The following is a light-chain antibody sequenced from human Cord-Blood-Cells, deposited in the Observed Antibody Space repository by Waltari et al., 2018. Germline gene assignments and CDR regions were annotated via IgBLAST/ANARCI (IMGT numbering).Light chain of an antibody. CDR3: CSYAGSSTLV. V-gene: IGLV2-23*02. CDR2: EVS. Sequence: SALTQPPSMSASPGQSITISCPGSSSYVGSYNLVSWYQQHPGKAPKLMIYEVSKRPSGVSNRFSGSKSGNTASLTISGLQAEDEADYYCCSYAGSSTLVFGGGTKLTVL. CDR1: SSYVGSYNL. J-gene: IGLJ3*02.